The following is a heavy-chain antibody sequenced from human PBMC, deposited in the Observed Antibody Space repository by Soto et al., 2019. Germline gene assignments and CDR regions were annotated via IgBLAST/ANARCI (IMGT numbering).Heavy chain of an antibody. Sequence: SVKVSCKASGGTFSSYTISWVRQAPGQGLEWMGRIIPILGIANYAQKFQGRVTITADKSTSTAYMELSSLRSEDTAVYYCASPVIAAAGRGAFDIWGQGTMVTVSS. V-gene: IGHV1-69*02. CDR3: ASPVIAAAGRGAFDI. D-gene: IGHD6-13*01. CDR2: IIPILGIA. J-gene: IGHJ3*02. CDR1: GGTFSSYT.